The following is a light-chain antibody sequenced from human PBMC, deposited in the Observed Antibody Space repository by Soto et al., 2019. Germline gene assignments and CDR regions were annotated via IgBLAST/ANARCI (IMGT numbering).Light chain of an antibody. CDR3: QQSYTAPIYA. V-gene: IGKV1-39*01. CDR2: SAS. Sequence: DIQMTQSPSSLSASVGDRVPITCRASQSISIYLNWYQQKPGKAPNLLIYSASALQNGVPSRVTGSGSGTDFTLTLSSLEREDFATYYCQQSYTAPIYAFGQVTKLEI. CDR1: QSISIY. J-gene: IGKJ2*01.